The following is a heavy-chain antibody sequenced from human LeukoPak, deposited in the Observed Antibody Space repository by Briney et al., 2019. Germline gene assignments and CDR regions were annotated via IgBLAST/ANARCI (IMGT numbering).Heavy chain of an antibody. J-gene: IGHJ4*02. Sequence: GGSLTLSCAASGFTFSSYAMSWVRQAPGEGLEWVSAISGSGGSTYYADSVKGRFTISRDNSKNTLYLQMNRLRAEDTAVYYCAKARPYYDSSGFPDYWGQGTLVTVSS. CDR3: AKARPYYDSSGFPDY. D-gene: IGHD3-22*01. CDR2: ISGSGGST. CDR1: GFTFSSYA. V-gene: IGHV3-23*01.